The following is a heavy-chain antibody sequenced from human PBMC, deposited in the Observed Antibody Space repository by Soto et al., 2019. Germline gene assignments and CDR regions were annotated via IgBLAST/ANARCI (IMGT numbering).Heavy chain of an antibody. CDR3: ARAPYSSSSHHFDY. J-gene: IGHJ4*02. CDR2: ISSSSSYI. V-gene: IGHV3-21*01. CDR1: GFTFSSYS. D-gene: IGHD6-6*01. Sequence: WGSLRLSCAASGFTFSSYSINFCRHSPGKGLEWVSSISSSSSYIYYADSVKGRFTISRDNAKNSLYLQMNSLRAEDTAVYYCARAPYSSSSHHFDYWGQGTLVTVSS.